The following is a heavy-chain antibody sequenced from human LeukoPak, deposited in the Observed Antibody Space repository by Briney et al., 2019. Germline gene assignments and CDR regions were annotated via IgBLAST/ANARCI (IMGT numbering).Heavy chain of an antibody. D-gene: IGHD3-10*01. CDR1: GFTFSSYS. V-gene: IGHV3-21*01. Sequence: GESLRLSCAASGFTFSSYSMNWVRQAPGKGLEWVSSISSSSSYIYYADSVKGRFTISRDNAKNSLYLQMNSLRAEDTAVYYCARAPYGSGSPDYYYYGMDVWGQGTTVTVSS. CDR3: ARAPYGSGSPDYYYYGMDV. J-gene: IGHJ6*02. CDR2: ISSSSSYI.